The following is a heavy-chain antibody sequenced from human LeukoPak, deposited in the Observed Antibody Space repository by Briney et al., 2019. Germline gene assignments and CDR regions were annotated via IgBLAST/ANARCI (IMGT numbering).Heavy chain of an antibody. CDR2: ISAYNGNT. D-gene: IGHD6-13*01. V-gene: IGHV1-18*01. CDR1: GYTFTSYG. CDR3: ARLPSQGIAAAGTLWFDP. J-gene: IGHJ5*02. Sequence: ASVKVSCKASGYTFTSYGISWVRQAPGQGLEWMGWISAYNGNTNYAQKLQGRVTMTTDTSTSTAYMELRSLRSDDTAVYYWARLPSQGIAAAGTLWFDPWGQGTLVTVSS.